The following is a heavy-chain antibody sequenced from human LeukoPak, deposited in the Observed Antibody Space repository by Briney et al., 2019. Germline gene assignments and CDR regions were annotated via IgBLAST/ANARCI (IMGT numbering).Heavy chain of an antibody. CDR3: ARGGYQLPMREGYAFDI. CDR1: GYTFTSYG. Sequence: ASVKVSCKASGYTFTSYGISWVRQAPGQGLEWMGWISAYNGNTNYAQKLQGRVTMTTDTSTSTAYMELRSLRSDDTAVYYCARGGYQLPMREGYAFDIWGQGTMVTVSS. J-gene: IGHJ3*02. CDR2: ISAYNGNT. D-gene: IGHD2-2*01. V-gene: IGHV1-18*01.